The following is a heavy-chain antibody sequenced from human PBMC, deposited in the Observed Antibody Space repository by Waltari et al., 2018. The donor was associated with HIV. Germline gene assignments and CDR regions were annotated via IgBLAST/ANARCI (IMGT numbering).Heavy chain of an antibody. CDR1: VFTFTQYT. CDR3: VRDDPGYEPIDY. J-gene: IGHJ4*02. D-gene: IGHD2-2*01. V-gene: IGHV3-21*02. Sequence: VRLMESGGGLVEPGGSLTISCAASVFTFTQYTMNWIRHIPGKGLEWLASISRDNRESYFIDSIKGRFTISRDNAANSVFLHMDRLRVDDTARYFCVRDDPGYEPIDYWGRGTLVTVSS. CDR2: ISRDNRES.